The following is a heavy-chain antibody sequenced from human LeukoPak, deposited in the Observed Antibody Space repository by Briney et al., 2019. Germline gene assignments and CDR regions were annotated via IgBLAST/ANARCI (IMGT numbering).Heavy chain of an antibody. V-gene: IGHV7-4-1*01. Sequence: ASVKVSCKASGYSCTSYALTSVRQAPGQGLECMGWINPYTAKPTYAQGFAGRFVFSLDTSVNTAYLQIDDLKPEDTATYYCARDHKIDYWGQGTLVTVAS. J-gene: IGHJ4*02. CDR3: ARDHKIDY. CDR2: INPYTAKP. CDR1: GYSCTSYA.